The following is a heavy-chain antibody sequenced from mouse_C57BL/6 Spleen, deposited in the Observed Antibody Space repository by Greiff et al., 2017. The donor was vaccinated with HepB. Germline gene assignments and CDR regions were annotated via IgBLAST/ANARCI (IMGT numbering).Heavy chain of an antibody. Sequence: EVKLLESGAELVRPGASVKLSCTASGFNIKDDYMHWVKQRPEQGLEWIGWIDPENGDTEYASKFQGQATITADTSSNTAYLQLSSLTSEDTAVYYCTTLITTGFAYWGQGTLVTVSA. CDR3: TTLITTGFAY. CDR1: GFNIKDDY. J-gene: IGHJ3*01. CDR2: IDPENGDT. V-gene: IGHV14-4*01. D-gene: IGHD1-1*01.